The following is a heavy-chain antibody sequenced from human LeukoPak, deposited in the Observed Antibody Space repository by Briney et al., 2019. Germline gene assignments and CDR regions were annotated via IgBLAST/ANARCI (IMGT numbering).Heavy chain of an antibody. Sequence: GRSLRLSCAASGFTFSSYAMHWVRQAPGKGLEWVAVISYDGSNKYYADSVKGRFTISRDNSKNTLYLQMNSLRAEDTAVYYCARAFLSPGDYNHLDYWGQGTLVTVSS. V-gene: IGHV3-30-3*01. CDR3: ARAFLSPGDYNHLDY. CDR2: ISYDGSNK. J-gene: IGHJ4*02. D-gene: IGHD3-10*01. CDR1: GFTFSSYA.